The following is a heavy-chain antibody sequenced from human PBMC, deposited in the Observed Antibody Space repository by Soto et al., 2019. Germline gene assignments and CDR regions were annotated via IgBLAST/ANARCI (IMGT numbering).Heavy chain of an antibody. CDR2: INHSGST. CDR1: GESFSGYY. V-gene: IGHV4-34*01. J-gene: IGHJ4*02. Sequence: QVQLQQWGAGLLKPSETLSLTCAVYGESFSGYYWTWIRQPPGKGLEWIGEINHSGSTKYNPSLKSRVXXSXDXXKNQVSLKLRSVAAADTAVFYCARPRTTETSSLAYWGQGTLVTVSS. D-gene: IGHD4-17*01. CDR3: ARPRTTETSSLAY.